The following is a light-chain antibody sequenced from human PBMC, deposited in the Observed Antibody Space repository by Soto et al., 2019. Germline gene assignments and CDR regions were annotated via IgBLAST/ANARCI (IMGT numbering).Light chain of an antibody. CDR1: SSNIGSNY. J-gene: IGLJ1*01. CDR2: SNN. CDR3: AAWDESLTGYV. Sequence: QSALTQPPSASGTPGQRVTISCFGSSSNIGSNYVYWYQQLPGTAPKLLIYSNNQRPSGVPDRFSGSKSGTSASLAISGLRSEDEADYYCAAWDESLTGYVFGTGTKLTVL. V-gene: IGLV1-47*02.